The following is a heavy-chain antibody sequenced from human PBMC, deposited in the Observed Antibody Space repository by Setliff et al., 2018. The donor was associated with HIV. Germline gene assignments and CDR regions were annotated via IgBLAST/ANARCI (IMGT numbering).Heavy chain of an antibody. V-gene: IGHV4-31*03. CDR3: ARGCSSKGMDV. J-gene: IGHJ6*03. CDR1: GDSISSGGFY. CDR2: IYHSGST. D-gene: IGHD3-10*02. Sequence: SETLSLTCIVSGDSISSGGFYWSWIRQLPGKGLERIGYIYHSGSTHYNPSLKSRVTISVDTSKNQFSLKLSSVTAADTAVYYCARGCSSKGMDVWGKGTTVTVSS.